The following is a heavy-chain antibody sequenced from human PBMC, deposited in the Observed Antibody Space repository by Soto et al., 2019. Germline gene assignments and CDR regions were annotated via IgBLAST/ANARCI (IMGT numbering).Heavy chain of an antibody. V-gene: IGHV3-21*01. D-gene: IGHD3-10*01. J-gene: IGHJ4*02. Sequence: GGSLRLSCAASGFTFSSYSMNWVRQAPGKGLEWVSSISSSSSYIYYADSVKGRFTISRDNAKNSLYLQMNSLRAEDTAVYYCARDIGGYYGSGSYPSGIDYWGQAPLVTVSS. CDR2: ISSSSSYI. CDR1: GFTFSSYS. CDR3: ARDIGGYYGSGSYPSGIDY.